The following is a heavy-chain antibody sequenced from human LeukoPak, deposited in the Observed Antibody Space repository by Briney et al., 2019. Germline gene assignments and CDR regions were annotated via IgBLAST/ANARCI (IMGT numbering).Heavy chain of an antibody. Sequence: SETLSLTCTVSGGSISSSIYFWGWIRQPPGKGLEWIGSIHYSGSTYHDPSLKSRLTISVDMSKNQFSLKLSSVTAADTAVYYCARQSCSGGSCYSDRGNFDYWGQGTLVTVSS. V-gene: IGHV4-39*01. CDR3: ARQSCSGGSCYSDRGNFDY. J-gene: IGHJ4*02. D-gene: IGHD2-15*01. CDR2: IHYSGST. CDR1: GGSISSSIYF.